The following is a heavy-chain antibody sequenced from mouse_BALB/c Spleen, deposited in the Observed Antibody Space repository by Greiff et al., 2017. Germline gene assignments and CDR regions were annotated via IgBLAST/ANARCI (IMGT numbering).Heavy chain of an antibody. D-gene: IGHD1-1*01. V-gene: IGHV5-6*02. CDR3: ARHEGLLYAMDY. J-gene: IGHJ4*01. Sequence: DVKLVESGGDLVKPGGSLKLSCAASGFTFSSYGMSWVRQTPDKRLEWVATISSGGSYTYYPDSVKGRFTISRDNAKNTLYLQMSSLKSEDTAMYYCARHEGLLYAMDYWGQGTSVTVSS. CDR1: GFTFSSYG. CDR2: ISSGGSYT.